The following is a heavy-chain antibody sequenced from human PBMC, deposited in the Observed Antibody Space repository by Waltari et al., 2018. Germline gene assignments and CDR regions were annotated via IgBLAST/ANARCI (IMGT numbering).Heavy chain of an antibody. CDR3: ARESRSTAGTDY. CDR1: RDTFRTYA. CDR2: IIPLLDIS. V-gene: IGHV1-69*09. J-gene: IGHJ4*02. Sequence: QEQLVQSAAEVKKPGSSVKVSCKTSRDTFRTYAITWVRQAPGQGLEWMGRIIPLLDISNYAQQFQGRITITADRSTSTAYMELSSLESEDTALYYCARESRSTAGTDYWGQGTLVTVSS. D-gene: IGHD2-2*01.